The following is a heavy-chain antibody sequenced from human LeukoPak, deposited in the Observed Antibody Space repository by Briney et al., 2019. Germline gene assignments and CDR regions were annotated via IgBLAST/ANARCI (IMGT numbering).Heavy chain of an antibody. CDR1: GGSISSSSYY. Sequence: SETLSLTCTVSGGSISSSSYYWGWIRQPPGKGLEWIGSIYYSGSTYYNPSLKGRVTISVDTSKNQFSLKLSSVTAADTAVYYCARGQPFGDWFDPWGQGTLVTVSS. CDR2: IYYSGST. V-gene: IGHV4-39*07. J-gene: IGHJ5*02. D-gene: IGHD3-10*01. CDR3: ARGQPFGDWFDP.